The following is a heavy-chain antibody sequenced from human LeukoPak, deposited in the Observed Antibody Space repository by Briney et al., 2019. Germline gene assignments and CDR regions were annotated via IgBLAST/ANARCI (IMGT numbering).Heavy chain of an antibody. V-gene: IGHV3-11*04. CDR2: IFPSGGEI. CDR3: ARDPFGSGSFQPLHFDS. CDR1: GFTFSDYN. J-gene: IGHJ4*02. D-gene: IGHD3-10*01. Sequence: GGSLRLSCAASGFTFSDYNMRWIRQAPGKGLEWVSSIFPSGGEIHYADSVRGRFTISRDNSKSTLSLQMNSLRVEDTAVYYCARDPFGSGSFQPLHFDSWGQGTLVTVSS.